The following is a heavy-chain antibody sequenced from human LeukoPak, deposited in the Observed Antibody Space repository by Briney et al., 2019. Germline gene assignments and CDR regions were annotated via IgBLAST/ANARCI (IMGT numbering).Heavy chain of an antibody. D-gene: IGHD1-26*01. CDR1: GFTFSSYA. CDR3: AREGPGVAWELVYYFDY. J-gene: IGHJ4*02. V-gene: IGHV3-30*04. Sequence: GGSLRLSCAASGFTFSSYAMHWVREAPGKGLEWVAVISYDGSNKYYADSVKGRFTISRDNSKNTLYLQMNSLRAEDTAVYYCAREGPGVAWELVYYFDYWGQGTLVTVSS. CDR2: ISYDGSNK.